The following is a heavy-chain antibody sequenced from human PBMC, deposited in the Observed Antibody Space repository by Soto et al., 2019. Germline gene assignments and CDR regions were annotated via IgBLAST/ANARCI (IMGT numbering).Heavy chain of an antibody. D-gene: IGHD3-10*01. Sequence: PSETLSLTCAVYGGSFSGYYWSWIRQPPGKGLEWMGEINHSGSTNYNPSLKSRVTISVDTPKNKFSLKLSSVTAADTAVYYCARGRGYYSDPYNWFDPWGQGTLVTVSS. J-gene: IGHJ5*02. CDR1: GGSFSGYY. CDR3: ARGRGYYSDPYNWFDP. V-gene: IGHV4-34*01. CDR2: INHSGST.